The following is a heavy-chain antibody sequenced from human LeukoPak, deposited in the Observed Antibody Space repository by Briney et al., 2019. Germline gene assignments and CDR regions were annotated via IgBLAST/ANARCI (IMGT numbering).Heavy chain of an antibody. V-gene: IGHV4-30-2*01. CDR3: AGEHSGGFRFDY. D-gene: IGHD6-19*01. CDR2: IYHSGST. J-gene: IGHJ4*02. Sequence: SETLSLTCAVSSASICSDAYSWSWIRQPPGEGLEWIGYIYHSGSTSYNPSLKSRVTISVDRSKNLLSLELSSVTAADTAVYYCAGEHSGGFRFDYWGQGTLVTVSS. CDR1: SASICSDAYS.